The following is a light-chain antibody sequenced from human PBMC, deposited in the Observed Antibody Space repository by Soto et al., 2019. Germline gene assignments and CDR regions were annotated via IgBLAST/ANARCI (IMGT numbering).Light chain of an antibody. CDR2: DDS. CDR1: NIGGKS. CDR3: HVWDSSSVHVV. V-gene: IGLV3-21*02. Sequence: VLTQPPSVSVAPGQTASITCGGNNIGGKSVNWYQQKPGQAPVVVVYDDSDRPSGIPERFSGSNSAHTATLTISRVEAGDEADYYCHVWDSSSVHVVFGGGTQLTVL. J-gene: IGLJ2*01.